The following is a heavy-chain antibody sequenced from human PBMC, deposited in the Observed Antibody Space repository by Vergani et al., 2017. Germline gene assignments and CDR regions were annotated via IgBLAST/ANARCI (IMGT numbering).Heavy chain of an antibody. CDR2: ISSNGGST. CDR1: GFTFSSYA. D-gene: IGHD3-10*01. J-gene: IGHJ5*02. CDR3: VKAWGGGFGELLVS. V-gene: IGHV3-64D*06. Sequence: EVQLVESGGGLVQPGGSLRLSCSASGFTFSSYAMHWVRQAPGKGLEYVSAISSNGGSTYYADAVRGRFTISGDKSKNTLYLQMSSRRAEDTAVYYCVKAWGGGFGELLVSWGQGTLVTVSS.